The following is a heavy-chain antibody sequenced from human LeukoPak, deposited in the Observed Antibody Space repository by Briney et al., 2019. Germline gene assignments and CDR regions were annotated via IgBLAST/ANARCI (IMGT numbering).Heavy chain of an antibody. CDR1: GYTFTGYY. Sequence: ASVKVSCKASGYTFTGYYMHWVRQAPGQGLEWMGWINPNSGGTNYAQKFQGRVTMTRDTSISTAYMELSRLRSDDTAVYYCARDRVRYYYDSSGYYYGYWGQGTLVTVSP. V-gene: IGHV1-2*02. CDR3: ARDRVRYYYDSSGYYYGY. J-gene: IGHJ4*02. D-gene: IGHD3-22*01. CDR2: INPNSGGT.